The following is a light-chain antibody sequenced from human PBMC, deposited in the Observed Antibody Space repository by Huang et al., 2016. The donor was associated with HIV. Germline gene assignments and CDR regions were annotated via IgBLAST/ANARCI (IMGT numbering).Light chain of an antibody. V-gene: IGKV3D-11*02. CDR1: QSVSSY. J-gene: IGKJ4*01. CDR2: DAS. Sequence: EIVLTQSPATLSVSPGERATFSCRASQSVSSYLAGYQQKPGQAPRLLIYDASSRATGVPGRFSGSGAGTDCTLTISSLEPEDFAIYYCQQRSNSFLTFGGGTKVEIK. CDR3: QQRSNSFLT.